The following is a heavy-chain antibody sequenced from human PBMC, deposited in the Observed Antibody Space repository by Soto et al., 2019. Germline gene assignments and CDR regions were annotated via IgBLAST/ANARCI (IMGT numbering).Heavy chain of an antibody. V-gene: IGHV4-39*01. CDR2: IYYSGST. J-gene: IGHJ4*02. CDR3: ARAWDSSGYYIDY. Sequence: KTSETLSLTCTVSGGSISSSSYYWGWIRQPPGKGLEWIGSIYYSGSTYYNPSLKSRVTISVDTSKNQFSLKLSSVTAADTAVYYCARAWDSSGYYIDYWGQGTLVTVSS. CDR1: GGSISSSSYY. D-gene: IGHD3-22*01.